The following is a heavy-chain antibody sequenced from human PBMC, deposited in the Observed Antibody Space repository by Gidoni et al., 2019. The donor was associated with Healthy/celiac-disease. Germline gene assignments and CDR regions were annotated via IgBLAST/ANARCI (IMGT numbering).Heavy chain of an antibody. CDR1: GFTFSSDA. D-gene: IGHD1-26*01. V-gene: IGHV3-23*01. Sequence: EVQLFESGGGLVQPGGSLRLSCEASGFTFSSDAMSGVRQAPGKGLEWVSAISGSGGSTYYADSVKGRFTISRDNSKNTLYLQMNSLRAEDTAVYYCAKDGLEGNGGATVYAFDIWGQGTMVTVSS. J-gene: IGHJ3*02. CDR3: AKDGLEGNGGATVYAFDI. CDR2: ISGSGGST.